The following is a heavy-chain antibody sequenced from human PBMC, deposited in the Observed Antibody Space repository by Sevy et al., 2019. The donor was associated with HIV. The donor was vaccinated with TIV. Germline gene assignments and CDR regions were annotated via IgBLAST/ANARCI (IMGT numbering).Heavy chain of an antibody. Sequence: GGSLRLSCAVSGFTFNNAWMNWVRQAPGTGLQWVGLIKSKIDGETTDYAAPVKGRFTISRDDSKNTLFLQMNSLKIEDTGVYYSATAPGYYDSAPFDYWGPGTLVTVSS. V-gene: IGHV3-15*01. D-gene: IGHD3-22*01. CDR1: GFTFNNAW. J-gene: IGHJ4*02. CDR2: IKSKIDGETT. CDR3: ATAPGYYDSAPFDY.